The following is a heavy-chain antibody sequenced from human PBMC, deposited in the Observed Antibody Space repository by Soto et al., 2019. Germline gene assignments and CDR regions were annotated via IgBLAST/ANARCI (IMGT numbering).Heavy chain of an antibody. D-gene: IGHD3-22*01. CDR1: GFSFGDYA. Sequence: LRLSCAASGFSFGDYAMNWFRQAPGKGLEWVAFIRREAYGATVEYGASVKGRFTISRDDSKSIAYLQMNSLQSEDSAVYSCPRDGRDYYHNGGTLFDYWGQGTLVTVSS. J-gene: IGHJ4*02. V-gene: IGHV3-49*03. CDR3: PRDGRDYYHNGGTLFDY. CDR2: IRREAYGATV.